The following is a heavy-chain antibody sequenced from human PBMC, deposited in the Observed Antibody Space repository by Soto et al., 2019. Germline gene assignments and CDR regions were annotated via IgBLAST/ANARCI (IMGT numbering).Heavy chain of an antibody. CDR2: IWYDGSNK. V-gene: IGHV3-33*01. D-gene: IGHD3-3*01. CDR3: ARDVVEWSAHFDY. J-gene: IGHJ4*02. Sequence: QVQLVESGGGVVQPGRSLRLSCAASGFTFSSYGMHWVRQAPGKGLEWVALIWYDGSNKYYADSVKGRFTIARGNSKETLDVQRDRLRAEETAVYYCARDVVEWSAHFDYWGQGTLVTVSS. CDR1: GFTFSSYG.